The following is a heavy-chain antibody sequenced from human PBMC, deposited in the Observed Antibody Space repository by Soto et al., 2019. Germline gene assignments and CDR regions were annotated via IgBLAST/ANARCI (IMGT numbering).Heavy chain of an antibody. CDR1: GFTFSSYA. CDR3: AKIHSGSSEDAFDV. J-gene: IGHJ3*01. D-gene: IGHD6-19*01. CDR2: ISGSGGVT. Sequence: EVQLLESGGGLVQPGGSQRLSCAASGFTFSSYAMSWVRQGPGKGLEWVTLISGSGGVTDYADSVKGRFTVSRDTSKNMMYLELNSLTAGDTAIYYCAKIHSGSSEDAFDVWGQGTVVTVSS. V-gene: IGHV3-23*01.